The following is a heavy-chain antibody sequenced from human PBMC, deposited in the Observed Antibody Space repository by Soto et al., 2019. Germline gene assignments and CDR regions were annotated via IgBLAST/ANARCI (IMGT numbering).Heavy chain of an antibody. D-gene: IGHD3-9*01. Sequence: PGGSLRLSCAGSGFTFSSYAMNWVRHPPGKGLEWVSAISGSDDSTYYADSVKGRFTISRDNSKNTLYLHMNSLRAEDTAVYYCASPQSLSDWLSGSNFDVMAVWGQGSTVTVSS. CDR1: GFTFSSYA. V-gene: IGHV3-23*01. J-gene: IGHJ6*02. CDR3: ASPQSLSDWLSGSNFDVMAV. CDR2: ISGSDDST.